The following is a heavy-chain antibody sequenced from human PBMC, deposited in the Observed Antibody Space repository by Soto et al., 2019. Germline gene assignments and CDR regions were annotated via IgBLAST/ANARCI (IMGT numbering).Heavy chain of an antibody. CDR2: IYYSGST. J-gene: IGHJ4*02. V-gene: IGHV4-59*01. CDR3: ASGGSCYAQYCYFDY. Sequence: SETLSLTCTVSGGSISSYYWSWIRQPPGKGLEWIGYIYYSGSTNYNPPLKSRVTISVDTSKNQFSLKLSSVTAADTAVYYCASGGSCYAQYCYFDYCGPGTIVTV. D-gene: IGHD2-15*01. CDR1: GGSISSYY.